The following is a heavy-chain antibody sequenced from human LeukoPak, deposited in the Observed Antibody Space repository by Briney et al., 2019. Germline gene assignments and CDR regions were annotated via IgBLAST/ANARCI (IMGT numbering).Heavy chain of an antibody. J-gene: IGHJ1*01. V-gene: IGHV4-59*01. D-gene: IGHD3-22*01. Sequence: PSETLSLTCTVSGGSISSYYWSWVRQPPGKGLEGIGYIYYSGSTNYNPSLKSRVTISVDTSKNQFSLKLSSVTAADTAVYYCARGTAVVASNWGQGTLVTVSS. CDR3: ARGTAVVASN. CDR1: GGSISSYY. CDR2: IYYSGST.